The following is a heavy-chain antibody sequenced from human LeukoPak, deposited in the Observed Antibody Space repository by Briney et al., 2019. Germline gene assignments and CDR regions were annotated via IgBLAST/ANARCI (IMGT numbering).Heavy chain of an antibody. CDR2: IYYSGST. V-gene: IGHV4-39*01. Sequence: PSETLSLTCTVSGGSISSSSYYWGWIRQPPGKGLEWIGSIYYSGSTYYNPSLKSRVTIPVDTSKNQFSLKLSSVTAADTAVYYCASDNSSSSVYWGQGTLVTVSS. D-gene: IGHD6-13*01. CDR3: ASDNSSSSVY. CDR1: GGSISSSSYY. J-gene: IGHJ4*02.